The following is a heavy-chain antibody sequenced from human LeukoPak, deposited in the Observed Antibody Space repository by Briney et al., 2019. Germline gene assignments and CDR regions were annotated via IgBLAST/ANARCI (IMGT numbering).Heavy chain of an antibody. V-gene: IGHV1-2*02. Sequence: ASVKVSCTASGYSFTDYHMHWVRQAPGQGLEWMGWINTKTDGTNYAQTFQGRVTLTRDTSISTVYMEMSSLRSDDTAVYYCARDRPGYSSYFDPWGQGTLVTVSS. CDR2: INTKTDGT. CDR1: GYSFTDYH. D-gene: IGHD6-19*01. J-gene: IGHJ5*02. CDR3: ARDRPGYSSYFDP.